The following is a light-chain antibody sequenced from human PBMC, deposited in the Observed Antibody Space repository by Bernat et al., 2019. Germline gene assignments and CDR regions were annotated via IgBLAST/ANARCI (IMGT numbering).Light chain of an antibody. CDR2: GAS. CDR1: QSVSSSY. V-gene: IGKV3-20*01. J-gene: IGKJ1*01. CDR3: QQYDNWPPWT. Sequence: EIVLTQSPGTLSLSPGERATLSCRASQSVSSSYLAWYQQKPGQATRLLISGASSRATGIPDRFSGSGSGTDFTLTISRLEPEDVAVYYCQQYDNWPPWTFGQGTKVEIK.